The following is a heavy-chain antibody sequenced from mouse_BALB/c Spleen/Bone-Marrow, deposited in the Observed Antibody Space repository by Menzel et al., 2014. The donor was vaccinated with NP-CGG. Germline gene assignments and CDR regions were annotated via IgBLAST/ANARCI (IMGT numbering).Heavy chain of an antibody. V-gene: IGHV5-9-1*01. D-gene: IGHD4-1*01. Sequence: EVKLVESGGGLVKPGGSLKLSCAASGFTFSSYATSWVRQTPEKRLEWVATISSGGNYTYYPDSVKGRFTISRDNAKNTLYLQMSSLRSEDTAMYYCASTGYFFDYWGQGTTLTVSS. CDR3: ASTGYFFDY. CDR2: ISSGGNYT. CDR1: GFTFSSYA. J-gene: IGHJ2*01.